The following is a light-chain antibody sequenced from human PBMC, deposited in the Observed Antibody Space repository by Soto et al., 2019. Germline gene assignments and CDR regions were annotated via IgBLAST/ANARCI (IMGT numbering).Light chain of an antibody. CDR1: SGHNSYA. CDR3: QTWSTDIRV. Sequence: QSVLTQPPSASASLGASVKLTCTLSSGHNSYAIAWHQQQPEKGPRYLMKLNSDGSHSKGDGIPDRFSGSSSGAERYLTISRVQSEDEADYYCQTWSTDIRVFGGGTKLTVL. J-gene: IGLJ3*02. V-gene: IGLV4-69*01. CDR2: LNSDGSH.